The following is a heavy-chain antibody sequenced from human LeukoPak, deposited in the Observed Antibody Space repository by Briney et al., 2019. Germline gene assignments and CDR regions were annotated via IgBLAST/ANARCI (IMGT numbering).Heavy chain of an antibody. D-gene: IGHD5-18*01. CDR2: ISGSGGST. V-gene: IGHV3-23*01. Sequence: PGGSLRLSCAASGFTFSSYAMSWVRQAPGKGPEWVSAISGSGGSTYYADSVKGRFTISRDNSKNTLYLQMNSLRAEDTAVYHCARGGGYSYGSFDYWGQGTLVTVSS. CDR3: ARGGGYSYGSFDY. J-gene: IGHJ4*02. CDR1: GFTFSSYA.